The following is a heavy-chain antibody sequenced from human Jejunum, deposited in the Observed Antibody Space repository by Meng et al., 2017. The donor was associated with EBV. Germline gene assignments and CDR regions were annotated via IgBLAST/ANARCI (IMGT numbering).Heavy chain of an antibody. D-gene: IGHD6-13*01. V-gene: IGHV1-46*01. Sequence: QVQLVQLGAEVKRPGDSVKISCKASGYTFTSYSMHWVRQAPGQGLEWMGIINPNGGSTTYAQEFQGRLTMTRDTSTSTVNMELSSLRSEDTAMYYCARSIIAPAATGYWGQGTLVTVSS. CDR2: INPNGGST. CDR1: GYTFTSYS. J-gene: IGHJ4*02. CDR3: ARSIIAPAATGY.